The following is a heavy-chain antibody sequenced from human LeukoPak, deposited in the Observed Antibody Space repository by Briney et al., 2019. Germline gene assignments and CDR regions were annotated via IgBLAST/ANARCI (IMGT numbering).Heavy chain of an antibody. CDR2: IYHSGST. CDR1: GGSISSGGYS. Sequence: SETLSLTCAVSGGSISSGGYSWSWTRQPPGKGLEWIGYIYHSGSTYYNPSLKSRVTISVDRSKNQFSLKLSSVTAADTAVYYCARGVAAAGTFDYWGQGTLVTVSS. J-gene: IGHJ4*02. V-gene: IGHV4-30-2*01. D-gene: IGHD6-13*01. CDR3: ARGVAAAGTFDY.